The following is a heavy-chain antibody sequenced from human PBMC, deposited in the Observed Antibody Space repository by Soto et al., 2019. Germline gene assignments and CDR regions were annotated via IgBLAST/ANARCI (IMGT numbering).Heavy chain of an antibody. Sequence: GGSLRLSCAASGFTFSGYSMSWVRQAPGKGLEWVSSISGSGGSTSYADSVKGRYTISRDNSKSTLFLQMNSLRAEDTAVYYCAKDRVPVTILWGQGTLVTVSS. J-gene: IGHJ4*02. CDR1: GFTFSGYS. D-gene: IGHD2-2*02. CDR3: AKDRVPVTIL. V-gene: IGHV3-23*01. CDR2: ISGSGGST.